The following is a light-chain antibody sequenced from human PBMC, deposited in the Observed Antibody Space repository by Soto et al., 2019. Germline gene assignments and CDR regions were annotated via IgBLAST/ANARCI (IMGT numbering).Light chain of an antibody. Sequence: QSVPTQPASVSGSPGQSITISCTGTSSDVGGYNYVSWYQQHPGKAPKLMIYEVSNRPSGVSNRFSGSKSGNTASLTISGLQAEDEADYYCSSYTSSSNLPYVFGTGTK. CDR3: SSYTSSSNLPYV. CDR1: SSDVGGYNY. CDR2: EVS. V-gene: IGLV2-14*01. J-gene: IGLJ1*01.